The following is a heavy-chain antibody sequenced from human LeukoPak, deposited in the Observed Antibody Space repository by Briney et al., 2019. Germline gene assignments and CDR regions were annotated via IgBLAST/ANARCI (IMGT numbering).Heavy chain of an antibody. CDR1: GYTFTGYY. CDR3: ARNKEGKSLDY. Sequence: ASVKVSCKASGYTFTGYYIHWVRQAPGQGLEWMAWMNPNSGGTSYAQKFQGRVTMTRDTSISTAYMELSRLRFDDTAVYYCARNKEGKSLDYWGQGTLVTVSS. CDR2: MNPNSGGT. V-gene: IGHV1-2*02. J-gene: IGHJ4*02.